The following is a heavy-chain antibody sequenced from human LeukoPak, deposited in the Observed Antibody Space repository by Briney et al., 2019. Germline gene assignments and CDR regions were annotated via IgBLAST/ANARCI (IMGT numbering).Heavy chain of an antibody. Sequence: PGESLQISCKGSGYRFTSYWIGWVRQKPGKGLECMGIIYPGDSETRYSPSFQGQVTISADKSDSTAYLQWSSLKASDTAMYYCARGASSSGYQNWLDPWGQGTLVTVSS. CDR1: GYRFTSYW. CDR2: IYPGDSET. J-gene: IGHJ5*02. D-gene: IGHD3-22*01. V-gene: IGHV5-51*01. CDR3: ARGASSSGYQNWLDP.